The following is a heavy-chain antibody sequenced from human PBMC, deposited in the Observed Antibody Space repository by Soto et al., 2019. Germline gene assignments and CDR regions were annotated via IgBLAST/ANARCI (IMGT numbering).Heavy chain of an antibody. CDR3: ARGGDYCRGGRCYPHEFDP. V-gene: IGHV3-53*01. D-gene: IGHD2-15*01. CDR2: IFSGGLT. Sequence: GSLRLSCAASGFTVSSDYMSWVRQVPGKGLEWVSVIFSGGLTYYADSVKGRFTISRDHSKNTLFLQMNSLRAEDTAVYYCARGGDYCRGGRCYPHEFDPWGQGTLVTVSS. CDR1: GFTVSSDY. J-gene: IGHJ5*02.